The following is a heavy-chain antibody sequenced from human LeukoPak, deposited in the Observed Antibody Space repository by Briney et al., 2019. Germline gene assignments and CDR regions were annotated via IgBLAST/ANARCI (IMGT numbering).Heavy chain of an antibody. CDR1: GGTFSSYA. J-gene: IGHJ5*02. CDR2: IIPIFGTA. CDR3: ACVAYGDYVEWFDP. V-gene: IGHV1-69*05. Sequence: SVNVSFKASGGTFSSYATSWVRQAPGQGLEWMGGIIPIFGTANYAQKFQGRVTITTDESTSTAYMELSSLRSEDTAVYYCACVAYGDYVEWFDPWGQGTLVTVSS. D-gene: IGHD4-17*01.